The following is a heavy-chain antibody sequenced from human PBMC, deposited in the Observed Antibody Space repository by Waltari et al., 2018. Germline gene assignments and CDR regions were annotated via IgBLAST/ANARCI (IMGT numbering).Heavy chain of an antibody. V-gene: IGHV3-23*04. CDR3: AKGGGTTWFDP. Sequence: EVQRVESGGGLVQPGGSLRLPCAASGFTFHSYAMRWARQAPGKGLQWVSAISGSGGSTYYADSVKGRFTISRDNSKNTLYLQMNSLRAEDTAVYYCAKGGGTTWFDPWGQGTLVTVSS. CDR1: GFTFHSYA. CDR2: ISGSGGST. J-gene: IGHJ5*02. D-gene: IGHD1-7*01.